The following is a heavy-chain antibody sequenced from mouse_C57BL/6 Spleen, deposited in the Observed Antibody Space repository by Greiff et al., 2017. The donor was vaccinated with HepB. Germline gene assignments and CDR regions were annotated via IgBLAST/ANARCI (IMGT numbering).Heavy chain of an antibody. CDR2: ILPGSGST. J-gene: IGHJ1*03. Sequence: QVQLQQSGAELMKPGASVKLSCKATGYTFTGYWIEWVKQRPGHGLEWIGEILPGSGSTNYNEKFKGKATFTADTSSNTAYMQLSSLTTEDSAIYYCARKGYYYGSSVWYFDVWGTGTTVTVSS. CDR3: ARKGYYYGSSVWYFDV. V-gene: IGHV1-9*01. CDR1: GYTFTGYW. D-gene: IGHD1-1*01.